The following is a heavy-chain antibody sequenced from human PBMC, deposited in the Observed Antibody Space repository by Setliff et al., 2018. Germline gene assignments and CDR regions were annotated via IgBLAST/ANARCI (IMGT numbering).Heavy chain of an antibody. CDR1: GFTFSDYA. CDR2: IYSGDRGT. D-gene: IGHD2-21*01. CDR3: ARAGGGHIVVATFDFDI. J-gene: IGHJ3*02. V-gene: IGHV3-23*05. Sequence: GGSLSLSCAASGFTFSDYAMSWVRQAPGKGLQWVSTIYSGDRGTFYADSVQGRFTISKDNAKNSLYLEMNSLRAEDTAVYYCARAGGGHIVVATFDFDIWGQGTKVTVS.